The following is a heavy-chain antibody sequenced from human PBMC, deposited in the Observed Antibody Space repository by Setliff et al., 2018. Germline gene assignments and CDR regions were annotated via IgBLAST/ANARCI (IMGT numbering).Heavy chain of an antibody. CDR1: GGSVRTSSYY. CDR3: ARHGRFYDFTDYFPNWFDP. D-gene: IGHD3-22*01. V-gene: IGHV4-39*01. Sequence: PSETLSLTCTVSGGSVRTSSYYWGWIRQSPGKGLEWIGSIYFTGNTYYSPYLKSRVTISADTSKNQFSLKLTSLTATDTAIYYCARHGRFYDFTDYFPNWFDPWGQGTLVTVSS. J-gene: IGHJ5*02. CDR2: IYFTGNT.